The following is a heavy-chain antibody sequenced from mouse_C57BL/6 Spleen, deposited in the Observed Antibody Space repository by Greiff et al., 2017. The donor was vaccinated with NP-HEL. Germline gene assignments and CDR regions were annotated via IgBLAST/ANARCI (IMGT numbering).Heavy chain of an antibody. CDR1: GYAFRSSW. Sequence: VQLQQSGPELVKPGDSVKISCKASGYAFRSSWMNWVTQRPGKGLEWIGRIYPGDGDTNYNGKFKGKATLTATKSSITSYMQLSSQTSDDSSVYFGARSIYYDYDVAYWGQGTTLTVSS. V-gene: IGHV1-82*01. D-gene: IGHD2-4*01. CDR2: IYPGDGDT. J-gene: IGHJ2*01. CDR3: ARSIYYDYDVAY.